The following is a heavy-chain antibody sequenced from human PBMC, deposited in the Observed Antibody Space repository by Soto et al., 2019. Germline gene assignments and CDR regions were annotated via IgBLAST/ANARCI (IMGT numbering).Heavy chain of an antibody. Sequence: DVQLLESGGGLVQPEGSLRLSCAASGFTFSSYAMGWVRQGPGKGLEWVAVVSIGGSTHYADSVRGRFTISRDNSKNTLSLQMNSLTAEDTAVYFCAKRRSAGAHFDYWGQGALVTVSS. CDR1: GFTFSSYA. CDR3: AKRRSAGAHFDY. V-gene: IGHV3-23*01. J-gene: IGHJ4*02. D-gene: IGHD2-15*01. CDR2: VSIGGST.